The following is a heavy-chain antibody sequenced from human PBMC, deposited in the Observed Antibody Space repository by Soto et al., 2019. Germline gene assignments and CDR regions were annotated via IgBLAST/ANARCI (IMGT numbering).Heavy chain of an antibody. CDR3: AKADDFWSGYSDYFDY. J-gene: IGHJ4*02. D-gene: IGHD3-3*01. V-gene: IGHV3-23*01. Sequence: GGSLRLSCAASGFTFSSYAMSWVRQAPGKGLEWVSAISGSGGSTYYADSVKGRFTISRDNSKNTLYLQMNSLRAEDTVVYYCAKADDFWSGYSDYFDYWGQGTLVTVSS. CDR2: ISGSGGST. CDR1: GFTFSSYA.